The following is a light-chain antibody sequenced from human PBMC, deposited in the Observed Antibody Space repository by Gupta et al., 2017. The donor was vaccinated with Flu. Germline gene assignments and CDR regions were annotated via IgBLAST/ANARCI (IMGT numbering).Light chain of an antibody. CDR2: LGS. CDR1: QSLLHSNGYKY. J-gene: IGKJ2*01. CDR3: MQALQSPST. V-gene: IGKV2-28*01. Sequence: VTPGEPASISCRSSQSLLHSNGYKYLDWYLQKPGQSPQLLIYLGSFRASGVPDRFIGSGSGTYCTLKISRVEPEDVGVYYCMQALQSPSTFGQGTKLEI.